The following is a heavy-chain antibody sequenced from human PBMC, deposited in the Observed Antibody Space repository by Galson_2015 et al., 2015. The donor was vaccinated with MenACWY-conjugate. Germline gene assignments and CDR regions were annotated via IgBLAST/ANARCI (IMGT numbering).Heavy chain of an antibody. D-gene: IGHD1-26*01. CDR3: ARTGYSGSYSSDDALDF. V-gene: IGHV1-18*01. Sequence: SVKVSCKASGYTFNRYGISWVRQAPGQGLEWMGWISGLSASIKYPQKLQGRVTMTTDTSTRTAYMELRSLRSDDTAVYYCARTGYSGSYSSDDALDFWGQGTMVTVSS. CDR2: ISGLSASI. CDR1: GYTFNRYG. J-gene: IGHJ3*01.